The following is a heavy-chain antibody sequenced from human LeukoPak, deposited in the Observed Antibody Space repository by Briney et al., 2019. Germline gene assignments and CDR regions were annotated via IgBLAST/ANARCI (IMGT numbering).Heavy chain of an antibody. CDR1: GYTFTSYD. CDR2: MNPNSGNT. J-gene: IGHJ6*02. D-gene: IGHD3-16*01. Sequence: ASAKVSCKASGYTFTSYDINWVRQATGQGLEWMGWMNPNSGNTGYAQKFQGRVTMTRNTSISTAYMELSSLRSEDTAVYYCARDPSQGGDFWGENGMDVWGQGTTVTVSS. CDR3: ARDPSQGGDFWGENGMDV. V-gene: IGHV1-8*01.